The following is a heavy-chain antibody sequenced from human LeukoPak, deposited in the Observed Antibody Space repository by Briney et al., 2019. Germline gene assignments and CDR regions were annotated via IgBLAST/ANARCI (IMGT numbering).Heavy chain of an antibody. CDR1: GGSISSYY. CDR3: ARPATSPDDAFDI. J-gene: IGHJ3*02. CDR2: IYYSGST. V-gene: IGHV4-59*08. Sequence: SETLSLTCTVSGGSISSYYWSWIRQPPGKGLEWIGYIYYSGSTNYNPSLKSRVTISVDTSKNQCSLKLSSVTAADTAVYYCARPATSPDDAFDIWGQGTMVTVSS.